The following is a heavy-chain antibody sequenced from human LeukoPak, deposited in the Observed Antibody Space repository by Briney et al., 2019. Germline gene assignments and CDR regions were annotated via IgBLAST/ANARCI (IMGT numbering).Heavy chain of an antibody. CDR1: GFTFRNYC. Sequence: PGGSLRLSCAVSGFTFRNYCMSWVRQAPGKGLEWVANIKQDGTGKYYVNPAKSRCTISRVNAKNKLYLQMDSLRAAETAVYYCARDNRPYYDMWSGPFDYWGQGTLVTVSS. CDR3: ARDNRPYYDMWSGPFDY. D-gene: IGHD3-3*01. J-gene: IGHJ4*02. V-gene: IGHV3-7*01. CDR2: IKQDGTGK.